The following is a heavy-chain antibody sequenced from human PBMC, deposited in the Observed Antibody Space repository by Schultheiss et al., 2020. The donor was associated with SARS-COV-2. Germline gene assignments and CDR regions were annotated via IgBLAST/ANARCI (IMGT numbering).Heavy chain of an antibody. Sequence: GSVRLSCAASGFTFSSYGMHWVRQAPGKGLEWVSAISSNGGSTYYADSVKGRFTISRDNSKNTLYLQMSSLRAEDTAVYYCVRDTAPWRGWFDPWGQGTLVTVSS. CDR3: VRDTAPWRGWFDP. CDR2: ISSNGGST. V-gene: IGHV3-64D*06. CDR1: GFTFSSYG. D-gene: IGHD5-18*01. J-gene: IGHJ5*02.